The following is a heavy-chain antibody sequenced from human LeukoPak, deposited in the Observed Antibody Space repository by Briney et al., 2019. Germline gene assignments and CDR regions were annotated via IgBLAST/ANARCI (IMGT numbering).Heavy chain of an antibody. CDR2: IYYSGST. D-gene: IGHD2-15*01. CDR3: ARAPLARCSGGSCYSYYYYGMDV. Sequence: PSETLSLTCTVSGGSISSCYWSWIRQPPGKGLEWIGYIYYSGSTNYNPSLKSRVTISVDTSKNQFSLKLSSVTAADTAVYYCARAPLARCSGGSCYSYYYYGMDVWGQGTTVTVSS. CDR1: GGSISSCY. V-gene: IGHV4-59*01. J-gene: IGHJ6*02.